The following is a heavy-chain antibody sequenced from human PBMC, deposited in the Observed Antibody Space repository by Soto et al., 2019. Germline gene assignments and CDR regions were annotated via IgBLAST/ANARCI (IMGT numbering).Heavy chain of an antibody. J-gene: IGHJ5*02. CDR2: IYYSGST. Sequence: QVQLQESGPGLVKPSQTLSLTCTVSGGSISSGDYYWSWIRQPPGKGREWIGYIYYSGSTYYNPSLKSRVTISVDTPKNQFSLKLSSVTAADTAVYYCARSAESNKLNVLRFLEWLFPSWFDPWGQGTLVTVSS. CDR3: ARSAESNKLNVLRFLEWLFPSWFDP. CDR1: GGSISSGDYY. D-gene: IGHD3-3*01. V-gene: IGHV4-30-4*01.